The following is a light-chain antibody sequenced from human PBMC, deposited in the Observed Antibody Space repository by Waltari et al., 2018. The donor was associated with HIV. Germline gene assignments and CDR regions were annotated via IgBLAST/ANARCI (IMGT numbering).Light chain of an antibody. Sequence: QSALTQPPSASGSLGQSVTISCTGSSTDIGAYDSAPWFQQHPRSAPKLLLYEVSRRPPTVSDRFSGSRSGSTAFLTVAGLQPDDEATYFCSSYGDSLRVLFGGGTNVTVL. CDR2: EVS. CDR1: STDIGAYDS. CDR3: SSYGDSLRVL. J-gene: IGLJ3*02. V-gene: IGLV2-8*01.